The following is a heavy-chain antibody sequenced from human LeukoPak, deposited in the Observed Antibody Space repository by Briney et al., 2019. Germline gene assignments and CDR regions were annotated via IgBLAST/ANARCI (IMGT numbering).Heavy chain of an antibody. CDR2: ISSSSSTI. CDR3: ARDRSSSWYGPNAFDI. V-gene: IGHV3-48*01. J-gene: IGHJ3*02. Sequence: GGSLRLSCAASGFTFSSYSMNWVRQAPGKGLEWVSYISSSSSTIYYADSVKGRFTISRDNAKNSLYLQMNSLRAEDTAVYYCARDRSSSWYGPNAFDIWGQGTMVTVSS. D-gene: IGHD6-13*01. CDR1: GFTFSSYS.